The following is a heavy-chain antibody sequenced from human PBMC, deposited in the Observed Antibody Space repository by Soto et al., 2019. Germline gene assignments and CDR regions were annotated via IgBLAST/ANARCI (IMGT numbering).Heavy chain of an antibody. V-gene: IGHV4-59*12. Sequence: SETLSLTCTVSGGSISSYYWSWIRQPPGKGLEWIGYIYYSGSTNYNPSLKSRVTISVDTSKNQFSLKLSSVTAADTAVYYCARVAIFGVVITFDPWGQGTLVTVSS. D-gene: IGHD3-3*01. CDR2: IYYSGST. J-gene: IGHJ5*02. CDR3: ARVAIFGVVITFDP. CDR1: GGSISSYY.